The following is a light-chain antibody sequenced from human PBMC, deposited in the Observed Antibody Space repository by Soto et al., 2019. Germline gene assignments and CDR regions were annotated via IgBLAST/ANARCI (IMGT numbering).Light chain of an antibody. CDR1: SSDIGGFNF. V-gene: IGLV2-14*01. J-gene: IGLJ1*01. CDR2: DVS. CDR3: SSYTTTNTYV. Sequence: QSALTQPASVSGSPGQSITISCTGTSSDIGGFNFVSWYQQHPGKAPKLIIYDVSVRPSGVSNRFSGSKSGNTASLTISGLQAEDEADYYCSSYTTTNTYVFGTGTKLTVL.